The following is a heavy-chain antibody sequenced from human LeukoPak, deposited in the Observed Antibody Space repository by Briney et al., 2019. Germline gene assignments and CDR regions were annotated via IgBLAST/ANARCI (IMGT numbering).Heavy chain of an antibody. D-gene: IGHD3-10*01. CDR2: ISSSSSYI. J-gene: IGHJ4*02. CDR3: ARMVRGEYYFDY. Sequence: GGSLRLSCAASGFTFSSYSMNWVRQAPGEGLEWVSSISSSSSYIYYADSVKGRFTISRDNAKNSLYLQMNSRRAEDTAVYYCARMVRGEYYFDYWGQGTLVTVSS. CDR1: GFTFSSYS. V-gene: IGHV3-21*01.